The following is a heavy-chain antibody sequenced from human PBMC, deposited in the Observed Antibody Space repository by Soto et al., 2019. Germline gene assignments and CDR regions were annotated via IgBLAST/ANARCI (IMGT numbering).Heavy chain of an antibody. V-gene: IGHV3-30*18. CDR3: AKDREGYCSGASCYHRFDY. Sequence: GGALRLSCAASGFTFRTYGMHWVRQAPGKGLEWVAVLSYDGSNKYYADSVKGRFTISRDNSKNTLYLQMNSLRAEDTAVYYCAKDREGYCSGASCYHRFDYWGQGTLVTVSS. CDR1: GFTFRTYG. J-gene: IGHJ4*02. CDR2: LSYDGSNK. D-gene: IGHD2-15*01.